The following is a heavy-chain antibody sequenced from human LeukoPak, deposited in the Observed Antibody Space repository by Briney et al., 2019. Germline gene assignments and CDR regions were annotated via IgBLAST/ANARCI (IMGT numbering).Heavy chain of an antibody. Sequence: GASVKVSCKASGGTFSSYAISWVRQAPGQGLEWMGLINPSGGSTRYAQKFQGRVTMTRDTSTSTVYMELSSLRSEDTAVYYCARGVHKFYYDSSDYQPYAFDIWGQGTMVTISS. D-gene: IGHD3-22*01. V-gene: IGHV1-46*01. J-gene: IGHJ3*02. CDR1: GGTFSSYA. CDR2: INPSGGST. CDR3: ARGVHKFYYDSSDYQPYAFDI.